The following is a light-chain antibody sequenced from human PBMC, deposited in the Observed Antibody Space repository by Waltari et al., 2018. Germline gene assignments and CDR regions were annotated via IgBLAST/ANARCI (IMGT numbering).Light chain of an antibody. Sequence: SYELTQTPSVSVSPGQTASITCSGHELPRKYAYWFQQKSGQAPRLVIYEDTKRPSGIPERFSGSSSGTVATLTITGAQVDDEAYYYCYSSDSTGLRVFGGGTTVVVL. J-gene: IGLJ1*01. CDR2: EDT. CDR1: ELPRKY. CDR3: YSSDSTGLRV. V-gene: IGLV3-10*01.